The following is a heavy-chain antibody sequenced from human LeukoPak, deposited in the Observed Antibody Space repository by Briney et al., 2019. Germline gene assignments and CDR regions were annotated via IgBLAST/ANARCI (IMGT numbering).Heavy chain of an antibody. Sequence: SVKVSCTASGGTFSSYAISWVRQAPGQGLEWMGGIIPIFGTANYAQKFQGRVTITTDESTSTAYMELSSLRSEDTAVYYCARNDYDFWSGYGGYYTDVWGKGTTVTVSS. J-gene: IGHJ6*03. V-gene: IGHV1-69*05. CDR1: GGTFSSYA. D-gene: IGHD3-3*01. CDR2: IIPIFGTA. CDR3: ARNDYDFWSGYGGYYTDV.